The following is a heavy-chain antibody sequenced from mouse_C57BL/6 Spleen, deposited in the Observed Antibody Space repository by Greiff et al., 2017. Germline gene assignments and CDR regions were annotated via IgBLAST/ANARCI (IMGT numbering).Heavy chain of an antibody. CDR2: IDPSDSYT. Sequence: VQLQQPGAELVKPGASVKLSCKASGYTFTSYWMQWVKQRPGQGLAWIGEIDPSDSYTNYNQKFKGKATLTVDTSSSTAYMQLSSLTAEDSAVYYCARDVGGMDYWGQGTSVTVSS. CDR1: GYTFTSYW. CDR3: ARDVGGMDY. V-gene: IGHV1-50*01. J-gene: IGHJ4*01.